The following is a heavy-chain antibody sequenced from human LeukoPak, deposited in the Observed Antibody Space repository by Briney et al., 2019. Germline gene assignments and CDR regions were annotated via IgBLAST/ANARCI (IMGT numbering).Heavy chain of an antibody. CDR1: GFTFSGSA. V-gene: IGHV3-13*04. CDR3: ARAYRGYYGSGSYYNDAFDI. J-gene: IGHJ3*02. D-gene: IGHD3-10*01. CDR2: IGTAGDT. Sequence: GGSLRLSCAASGFTFSGSAMHWVRQATGKGLEWVSAIGTAGDTYYPGSVKGRFTISRENAKNSLYLQMNSLRAGDTAVYYCARAYRGYYGSGSYYNDAFDIWGQGTMVTVSS.